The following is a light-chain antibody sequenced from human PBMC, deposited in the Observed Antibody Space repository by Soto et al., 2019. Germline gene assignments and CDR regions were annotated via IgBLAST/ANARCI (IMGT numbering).Light chain of an antibody. CDR2: RAS. Sequence: DIVLTQSPGTLSLSPGERATLSCRASQSVSSNYLAWYQQKPGQAPRLLIHRASTRVTGVPDRFSGSGSGTDFTLTISRLEAEDFAVYHCQQYGSLSWTFGQGTKVEIK. CDR3: QQYGSLSWT. J-gene: IGKJ1*01. CDR1: QSVSSNY. V-gene: IGKV3-20*01.